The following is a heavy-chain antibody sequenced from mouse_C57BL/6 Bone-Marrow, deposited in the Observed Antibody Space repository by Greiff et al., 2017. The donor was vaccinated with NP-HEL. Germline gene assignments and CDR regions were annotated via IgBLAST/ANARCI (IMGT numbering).Heavy chain of an antibody. J-gene: IGHJ2*01. CDR2: ISYDGSN. CDR1: GYSITSGYY. Sequence: EVQLQQSGPGLVKPSQSLSLTCSVTGYSITSGYYWNWIRQFPGNKLEWMGYISYDGSNNYNPSLKNRISITRDTSKNQFFLKLNSVTTEDTATYYCARGFYDYDDGYWGQGTTLTVSS. V-gene: IGHV3-6*01. CDR3: ARGFYDYDDGY. D-gene: IGHD2-4*01.